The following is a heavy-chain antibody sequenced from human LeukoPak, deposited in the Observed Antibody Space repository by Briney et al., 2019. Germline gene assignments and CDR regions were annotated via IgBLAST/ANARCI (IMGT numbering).Heavy chain of an antibody. Sequence: SETLSLTCTVSGGSISSYYWSWIRQPAGKGLEWIGRIYTSGSTNYNPSLKSRVTMSVDTSKNQFSLKLSFVTAADTAVYYCARDLEGNYYDSSGFYYYYYMDVWGKGTTVTISS. CDR2: IYTSGST. CDR1: GGSISSYY. V-gene: IGHV4-4*07. CDR3: ARDLEGNYYDSSGFYYYYYMDV. D-gene: IGHD3-22*01. J-gene: IGHJ6*03.